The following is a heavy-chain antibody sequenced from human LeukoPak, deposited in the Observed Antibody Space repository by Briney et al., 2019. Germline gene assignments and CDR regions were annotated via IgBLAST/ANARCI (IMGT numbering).Heavy chain of an antibody. CDR1: GFTFSSYS. J-gene: IGHJ6*02. Sequence: GGSLRLSCAASGFTFSSYSMNWVRQAPGKGLEWVSSISSSSSYIYYADSVKGRFTISRDNAKNSLYLQMNSLRAEDTAVYYCARSVDYYDSSGYYYYYYGMDVWGQGTTVTVSS. CDR3: ARSVDYYDSSGYYYYYYGMDV. CDR2: ISSSSSYI. D-gene: IGHD3-22*01. V-gene: IGHV3-21*01.